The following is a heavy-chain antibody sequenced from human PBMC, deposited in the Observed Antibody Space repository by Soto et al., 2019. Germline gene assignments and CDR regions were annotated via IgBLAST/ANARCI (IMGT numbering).Heavy chain of an antibody. V-gene: IGHV3-21*01. D-gene: IGHD3-9*01. CDR3: ARDVTQLRSFDWLLPSFFDF. CDR1: GFSFNDYS. J-gene: IGHJ4*02. Sequence: EVQLVESGGGLVKPGGSLRLSCAASGFSFNDYSMNWVRQAPGKGLEWVSFISRSNSYIWYADSVEGRFTISRDKAKNSLYLQMNSLRAEDTAVYYCARDVTQLRSFDWLLPSFFDFWGQGTLVTVSS. CDR2: ISRSNSYI.